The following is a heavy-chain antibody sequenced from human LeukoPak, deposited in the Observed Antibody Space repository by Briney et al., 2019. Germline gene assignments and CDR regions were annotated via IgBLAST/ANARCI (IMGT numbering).Heavy chain of an antibody. CDR3: AREREGRFFDY. CDR1: GLTFRSFW. J-gene: IGHJ4*02. CDR2: INQDGSEK. V-gene: IGHV3-7*01. D-gene: IGHD5-24*01. Sequence: GGSLRLSCAVSGLTFRSFWMSWVRQAPGKGLEWVANINQDGSEKYFVDSVRGRFTISRDNSKNSLHLEMNTLGAEDTALYYCAREREGRFFDYWGQGTLVTVSS.